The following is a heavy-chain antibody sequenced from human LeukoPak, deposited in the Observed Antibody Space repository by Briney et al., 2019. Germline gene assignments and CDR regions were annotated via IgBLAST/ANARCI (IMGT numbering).Heavy chain of an antibody. D-gene: IGHD5-18*01. Sequence: GGSLRLSCAASGFTFSSAWMNWVRQAPGKGLEWVGRIKSKADGGSTDYAAPVKGRFTISRNDSKNTLYLQMNSLKTEDTAVYYCTTDRLQLFAYWGQGTLVTVSS. V-gene: IGHV3-15*07. J-gene: IGHJ4*02. CDR3: TTDRLQLFAY. CDR2: IKSKADGGST. CDR1: GFTFSSAW.